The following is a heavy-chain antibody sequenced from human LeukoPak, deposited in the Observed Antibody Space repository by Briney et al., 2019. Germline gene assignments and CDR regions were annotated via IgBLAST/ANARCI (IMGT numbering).Heavy chain of an antibody. Sequence: GGSLRLSCAASGFTFSSYWMSWVRQAPGKGLEWVANIKQDGSEKYYVDSVKGRFTISRDNAKNSLYLQMNSLRAEDTAVYYCAGGHSSSWYGFGYCYYYMDVWGKGTTVTVSS. D-gene: IGHD6-13*01. CDR1: GFTFSSYW. CDR2: IKQDGSEK. CDR3: AGGHSSSWYGFGYCYYYMDV. J-gene: IGHJ6*03. V-gene: IGHV3-7*01.